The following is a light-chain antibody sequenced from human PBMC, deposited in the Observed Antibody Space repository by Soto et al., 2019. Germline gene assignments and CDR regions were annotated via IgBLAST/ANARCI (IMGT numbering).Light chain of an antibody. CDR2: DAS. CDR3: QQRSIWPPYT. V-gene: IGKV3-11*01. Sequence: EIVLTQSPATLSLSPGERATLSCRASQSVSSYLAWYQQKPAQAPRLLIYDASNRATNIPARFSGSGSGTDFTLTISSLEPEDFAVYYCQQRSIWPPYTFGQGTKLEIK. CDR1: QSVSSY. J-gene: IGKJ2*01.